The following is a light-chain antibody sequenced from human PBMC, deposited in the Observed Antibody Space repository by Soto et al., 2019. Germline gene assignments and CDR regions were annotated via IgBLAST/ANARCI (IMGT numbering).Light chain of an antibody. CDR1: QSINSR. CDR3: QQYNNYWT. J-gene: IGKJ1*01. CDR2: KAS. Sequence: DIQMTQSPSTLSASVGDRVTITCRASQSINSRLAWYQQKPGKAPKLLIYKASSLESGVPSRFSGSGSGTEFTLTISSLQPDDFATYYCQQYNNYWTSGQGTKVEIK. V-gene: IGKV1-5*03.